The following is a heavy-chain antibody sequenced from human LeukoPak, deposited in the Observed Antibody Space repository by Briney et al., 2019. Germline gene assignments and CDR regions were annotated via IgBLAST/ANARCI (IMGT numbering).Heavy chain of an antibody. V-gene: IGHV1-18*04. Sequence: ASVKVSCKASGYTFTSYGISWVRQAPGQGLEWMGWISAYNGNTNYAQKLQGRVTMTTDTSTSTAYMELRSLRSDDTAVYYCARDGWMGGSGSYLWVSDYWGQGTLVTVSS. CDR3: ARDGWMGGSGSYLWVSDY. CDR2: ISAYNGNT. CDR1: GYTFTSYG. J-gene: IGHJ4*02. D-gene: IGHD3-10*01.